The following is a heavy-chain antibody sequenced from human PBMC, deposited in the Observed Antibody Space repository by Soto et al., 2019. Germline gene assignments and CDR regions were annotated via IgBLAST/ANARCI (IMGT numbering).Heavy chain of an antibody. CDR2: VSTGGST. V-gene: IGHV3-23*01. CDR1: GFTFSSYA. J-gene: IGHJ4*02. CDR3: AKRRGAGGHFDY. D-gene: IGHD2-15*01. Sequence: RLSCAASGFTFSSYAMGWVRQGPGKGLEWVAVVSTGGSTHYADSVRGRFTISRDNSKNTLSLQMNSLTAEDTAVYFCAKRRGAGGHFDYWGQGALVTVSS.